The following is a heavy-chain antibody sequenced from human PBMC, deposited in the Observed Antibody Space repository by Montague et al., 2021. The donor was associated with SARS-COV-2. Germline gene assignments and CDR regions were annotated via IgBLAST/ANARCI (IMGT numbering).Heavy chain of an antibody. CDR3: ARDHGSGWFTFDY. CDR1: GFTFSSFS. CDR2: IYSGDST. J-gene: IGHJ4*02. Sequence: SLRLSCAASGFTFSSFSMNWVRQAPGKGLEWVSVIYSGDSTYYADSVKGRFTISRHNSKNTLYLQMNSLRAEDTAVYYCARDHGSGWFTFDYWGQGTLVTVSS. D-gene: IGHD6-19*01. V-gene: IGHV3-53*04.